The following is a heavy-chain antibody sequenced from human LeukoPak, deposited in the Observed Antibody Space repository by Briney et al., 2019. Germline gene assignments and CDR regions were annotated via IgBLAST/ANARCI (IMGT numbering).Heavy chain of an antibody. CDR3: AKDSRSLVVTVDPYYFDY. Sequence: ASVKVSCKASGGTFSSYAISWVRQAPGQGLEWMGGIIPIFGTANYAQKFQGRVTITADKSTSTAYMELSSLRSEDTAVYYCAKDSRSLVVTVDPYYFDYWGQGTLVTVSS. V-gene: IGHV1-69*06. D-gene: IGHD2-21*02. CDR1: GGTFSSYA. CDR2: IIPIFGTA. J-gene: IGHJ4*02.